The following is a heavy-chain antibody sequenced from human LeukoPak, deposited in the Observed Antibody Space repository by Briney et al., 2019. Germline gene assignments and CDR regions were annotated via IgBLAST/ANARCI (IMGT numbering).Heavy chain of an antibody. CDR1: GFTFSSYA. CDR2: ISGSGGST. D-gene: IGHD3-10*01. J-gene: IGHJ4*02. V-gene: IGHV3-23*01. CDR3: AKGRITMVRGVTDFDY. Sequence: GGSLRLSCAASGFTFSSYAMSWVRQAPGKGLEWVSAISGSGGSTYYADSVKGRFTTSRDNSKNTLYLQMNSLRTEDTAVYYCAKGRITMVRGVTDFDYWGQGTLVTVSS.